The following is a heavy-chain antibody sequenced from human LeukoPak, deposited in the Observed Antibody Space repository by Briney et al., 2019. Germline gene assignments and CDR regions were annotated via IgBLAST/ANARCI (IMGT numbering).Heavy chain of an antibody. D-gene: IGHD5-18*01. CDR1: GFIFSAYS. CDR2: IISSESYI. Sequence: GGSLRLSYAASGFIFSAYSMNWVRQAPGKGLEWVSSIISSESYIYYADSVKGRFTISRDNAKNSLYLQMNSLRAEDTAVYYCATSGYYYGLVDSWGQGTLVTVSS. V-gene: IGHV3-21*01. J-gene: IGHJ4*02. CDR3: ATSGYYYGLVDS.